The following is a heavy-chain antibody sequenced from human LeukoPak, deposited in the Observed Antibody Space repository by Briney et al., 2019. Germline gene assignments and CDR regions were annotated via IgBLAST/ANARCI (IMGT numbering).Heavy chain of an antibody. V-gene: IGHV3-23*01. Sequence: GGSLRLSCAASGFTLSSYAMSWVRQGPGKGLEWVSAISVSGNTYHADSVKGRFTISRDNSKNSLFLQMNSLRAEDTAVYYCATNPIMRDYEDYWGQGTLVTVSS. CDR1: GFTLSSYA. CDR3: ATNPIMRDYEDY. J-gene: IGHJ4*02. CDR2: ISVSGNT. D-gene: IGHD4-17*01.